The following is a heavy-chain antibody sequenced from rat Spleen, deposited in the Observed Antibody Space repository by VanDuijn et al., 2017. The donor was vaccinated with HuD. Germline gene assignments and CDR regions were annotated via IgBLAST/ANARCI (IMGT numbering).Heavy chain of an antibody. D-gene: IGHD5-1*01. Sequence: EVQLVESGGGLVQPGGSLKLSCVASGFTFNNYWMTWIRQAPGKGLEWVASITNASGRTYYPDSVKGRFTISRDTAQNTLYLQMNSLRSEDTATYYCAKGGNWVFDYWGQGVMVTVSS. CDR1: GFTFNNYW. CDR2: ITNASGRT. J-gene: IGHJ2*01. V-gene: IGHV5-31*01. CDR3: AKGGNWVFDY.